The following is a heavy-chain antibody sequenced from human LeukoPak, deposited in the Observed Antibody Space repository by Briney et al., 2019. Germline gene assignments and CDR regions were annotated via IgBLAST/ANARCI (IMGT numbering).Heavy chain of an antibody. D-gene: IGHD6-19*01. CDR1: GYTFTGYY. Sequence: ASVKVSCKASGYTFTGYYMHWVRQAPGQGLEWMGWINPNSGGTNYAQKFQGRVTMTRDTSISTAYMELSRLRSDDTAVYYCARSSSSGWYDGYYYFDYWGQGTLVTVSS. V-gene: IGHV1-2*02. CDR3: ARSSSSGWYDGYYYFDY. J-gene: IGHJ4*02. CDR2: INPNSGGT.